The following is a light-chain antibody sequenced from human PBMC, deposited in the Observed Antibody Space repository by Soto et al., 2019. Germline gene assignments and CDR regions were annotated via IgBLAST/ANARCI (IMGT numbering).Light chain of an antibody. CDR3: QQYNSYSWT. Sequence: DIQRTQSPSTLSASVGDRLTLTCRASQSISSWLAWYQQKPGKAPKLLSYDASSLESGVPSRVSGSGSGTEFTLTISSLKPDDFATYYCQQYNSYSWTFGQGTKVDI. J-gene: IGKJ1*01. V-gene: IGKV1-5*01. CDR2: DAS. CDR1: QSISSW.